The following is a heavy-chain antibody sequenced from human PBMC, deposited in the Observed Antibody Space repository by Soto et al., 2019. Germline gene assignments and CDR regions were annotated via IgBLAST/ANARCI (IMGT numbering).Heavy chain of an antibody. J-gene: IGHJ6*02. CDR2: ISGYNGDT. CDR3: AREGLAPYYYYGMDV. V-gene: IGHV1-18*01. CDR1: GYTFTRSG. Sequence: QVQVVQSGAEVKKPGASVKVSCKASGYTFTRSGFSWVRQAPGQGPEWMGWISGYNGDTNYAETFQGRVTMTTDTSTSTAYMELRSLRSDDTAVYYCAREGLAPYYYYGMDVWGQGTPVTVSS.